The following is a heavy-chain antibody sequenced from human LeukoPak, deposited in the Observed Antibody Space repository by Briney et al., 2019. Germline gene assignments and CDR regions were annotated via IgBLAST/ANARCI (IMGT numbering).Heavy chain of an antibody. CDR2: IIPIFGTG. CDR3: AKGHDDFRQFDF. J-gene: IGHJ4*02. D-gene: IGHD3-3*01. Sequence: GASVTVSCKASGGTFANYAISWVRQAPGQGLEWMGGIIPIFGTGHSAQKFQGRLTITADESTRTTYMELSSLRSEDTAVYYCAKGHDDFRQFDFWGQGTLVIVSS. V-gene: IGHV1-69*13. CDR1: GGTFANYA.